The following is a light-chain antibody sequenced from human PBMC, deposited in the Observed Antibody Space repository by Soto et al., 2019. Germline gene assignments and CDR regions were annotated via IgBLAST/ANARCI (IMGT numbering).Light chain of an antibody. CDR1: QDIAGY. V-gene: IGKV1D-12*01. Sequence: DIQATQSPSSVSASVGDRVTITCRAGQDIAGYLSWDQHKPGRTPELLIHGASRLQSGVPARFSGSGSGTDFTLSINSLQPEDFATYYCQQAYSFPITFGQGTRLEI. CDR2: GAS. J-gene: IGKJ5*01. CDR3: QQAYSFPIT.